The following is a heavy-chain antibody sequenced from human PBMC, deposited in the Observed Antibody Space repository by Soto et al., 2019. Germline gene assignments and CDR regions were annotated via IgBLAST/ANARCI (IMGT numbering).Heavy chain of an antibody. CDR1: GGSISSSSYY. CDR2: IYYSGST. CDR3: ARHVSAVGRRGYFDF. J-gene: IGHJ4*02. V-gene: IGHV4-39*01. Sequence: SETLSLTCTVSGGSISSSSYYWGWIRQPPGKGLEWIGSIYYSGSTYYNPSLKSRVTISVDTSKNQFSLKLSSVTAADTAIYYCARHVSAVGRRGYFDFWGLGTLVTVSS. D-gene: IGHD5-18*01.